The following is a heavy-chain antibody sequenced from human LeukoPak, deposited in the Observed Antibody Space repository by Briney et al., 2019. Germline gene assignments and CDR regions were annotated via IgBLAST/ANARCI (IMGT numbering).Heavy chain of an antibody. CDR1: GGTFSSYA. Sequence: ASVKVSCKASGGTFSSYAISWVRQATGQGLEWMGGIIPIFGTANYAQKFQGRVTITTDESTSTAYMELSSLRSEDTAVYYCARFGYSYGYGGVDYWGQGTLVTVSS. J-gene: IGHJ4*02. CDR2: IIPIFGTA. V-gene: IGHV1-69*05. D-gene: IGHD5-18*01. CDR3: ARFGYSYGYGGVDY.